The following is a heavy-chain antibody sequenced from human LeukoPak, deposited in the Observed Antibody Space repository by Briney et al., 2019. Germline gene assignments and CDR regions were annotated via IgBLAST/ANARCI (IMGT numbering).Heavy chain of an antibody. CDR1: GFTVSSNY. CDR2: IYSGGST. Sequence: GGSLRLSCAASGFTVSSNYMSCVRQAPGKGLEWVSVIYSGGSTYYADSVKGRFTISRHNSKNTLYLQMNSLRAEDTAVYYCARQYSSSWYWFDPWGQGTLVTVSS. J-gene: IGHJ5*02. D-gene: IGHD6-13*01. V-gene: IGHV3-53*04. CDR3: ARQYSSSWYWFDP.